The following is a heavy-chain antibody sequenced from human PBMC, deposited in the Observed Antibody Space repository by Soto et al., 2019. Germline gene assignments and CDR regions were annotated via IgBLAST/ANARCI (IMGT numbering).Heavy chain of an antibody. CDR2: ISSSSSTI. J-gene: IGHJ4*02. CDR3: ARVRPGRWELRPVDY. D-gene: IGHD1-26*01. V-gene: IGHV3-48*03. CDR1: GFTFSSYE. Sequence: EVQLVESGGGLVQPGGSLRLSCAASGFTFSSYEMNWVRQAPGKGLEWVSYISSSSSTIDYADSVKGRFTISRDNAKNSLYLQMNSLRDEDTAVYYCARVRPGRWELRPVDYWGQGTLVTVSS.